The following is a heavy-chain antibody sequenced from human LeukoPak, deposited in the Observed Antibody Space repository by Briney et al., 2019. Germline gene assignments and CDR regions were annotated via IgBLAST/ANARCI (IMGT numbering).Heavy chain of an antibody. V-gene: IGHV3-23*01. J-gene: IGHJ4*02. CDR1: GFPFSSYG. D-gene: IGHD3-22*01. Sequence: GGSLRLSCAASGFPFSSYGTTWVRQAPGKGLEWVSAISGSGGSTYCADSLRGRFTISRDNSKNTLYLQMNSLRAEDTAVYYCAKYDSSGYYLDYWGQGTLVTVSS. CDR2: ISGSGGST. CDR3: AKYDSSGYYLDY.